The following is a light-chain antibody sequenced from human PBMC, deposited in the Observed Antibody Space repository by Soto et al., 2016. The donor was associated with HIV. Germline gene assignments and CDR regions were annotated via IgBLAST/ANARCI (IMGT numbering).Light chain of an antibody. CDR3: QVWDSNTYVV. J-gene: IGLJ2*01. CDR2: RDT. Sequence: SYELTQPLSVSVALGQTARITCGGFNIGGKNVHWYQRKPGQAPVLVIYRDTNRPSGIPARLSGSNSGNTATLTINRAQAGDEADYYCQVWDSNTYVVFGGGTKLTVL. CDR1: NIGGKN. V-gene: IGLV3-9*01.